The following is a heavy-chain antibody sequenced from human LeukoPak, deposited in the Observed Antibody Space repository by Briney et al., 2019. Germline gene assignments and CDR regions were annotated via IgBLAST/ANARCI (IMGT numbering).Heavy chain of an antibody. CDR1: GYTFTGYY. CDR3: ARDGSWGSTSYSDY. Sequence: ASVKVSCKASGYTFTGYYIHWVRQAPGQGLEWMGWINPNSGGTKYEQKFQGRVTMTRDTSISTAHMELSRLRSDDTAVYYCARDGSWGSTSYSDYWGQGTLVTVSS. J-gene: IGHJ4*02. CDR2: INPNSGGT. V-gene: IGHV1-2*02. D-gene: IGHD2-2*01.